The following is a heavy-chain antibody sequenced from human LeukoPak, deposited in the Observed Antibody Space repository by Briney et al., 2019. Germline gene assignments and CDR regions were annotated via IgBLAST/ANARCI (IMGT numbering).Heavy chain of an antibody. J-gene: IGHJ4*02. D-gene: IGHD2-15*01. CDR3: AKGSSGNYYSPFDY. CDR2: IGGSGSNI. Sequence: GGSLRLSCAASGFTFSTYAMNWVRQAPGRGLEWVSVIGGSGSNIYYADSVKGRFTISRDNSQDTLYLQMNSLRAEDTAVYYCAKGSSGNYYSPFDYWGQGTLVTVSS. V-gene: IGHV3-23*01. CDR1: GFTFSTYA.